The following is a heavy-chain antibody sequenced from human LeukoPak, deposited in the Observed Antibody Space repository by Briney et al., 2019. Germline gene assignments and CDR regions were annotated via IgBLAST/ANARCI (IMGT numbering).Heavy chain of an antibody. CDR2: ISRSGSTI. J-gene: IGHJ4*02. CDR3: ARDTEHLYFVFDY. CDR1: GFTFSRYS. Sequence: QPGGSLRLPCAASGFTFSRYSMNWVRQAPGKGLEWVSYISRSGSTIYYADSVKGRFTISRDNAKNSLYLQTNSLRDEDTAVYYCARDTEHLYFVFDYWGQGTLVTVSS. V-gene: IGHV3-48*02. D-gene: IGHD2-2*02.